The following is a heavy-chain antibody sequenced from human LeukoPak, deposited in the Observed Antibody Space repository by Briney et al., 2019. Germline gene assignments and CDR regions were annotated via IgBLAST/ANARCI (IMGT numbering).Heavy chain of an antibody. CDR2: IYYSGSS. D-gene: IGHD1-26*01. CDR1: GGSITSGRYS. Sequence: PSQTLSLTCAVSGGSITSGRYSWSWIRQPPGKGLEWIGYIYYSGSSNYNPSLESRVSMSLDTSKTRFSLNLRSVTAADTAVYYCARYVRNRGTFYLDYWGQGTLVTVSS. CDR3: ARYVRNRGTFYLDY. J-gene: IGHJ4*02. V-gene: IGHV4-30-2*02.